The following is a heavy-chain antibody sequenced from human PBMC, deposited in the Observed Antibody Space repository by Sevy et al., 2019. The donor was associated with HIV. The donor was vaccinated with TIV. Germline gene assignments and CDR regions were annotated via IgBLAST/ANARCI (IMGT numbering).Heavy chain of an antibody. D-gene: IGHD3-3*01. J-gene: IGHJ4*02. CDR1: GGSFSDYY. CDR2: INYSGNT. CDR3: ARVGFFEYLPPVY. Sequence: SETLSLTCAVYGGSFSDYYWTWIRQPPGKGLEWIGEINYSGNTNYNPSLQSRVTILVDRSKNQFSLKLTSVTATDTAVYYCARVGFFEYLPPVYWGQGTLVTDSS. V-gene: IGHV4-34*01.